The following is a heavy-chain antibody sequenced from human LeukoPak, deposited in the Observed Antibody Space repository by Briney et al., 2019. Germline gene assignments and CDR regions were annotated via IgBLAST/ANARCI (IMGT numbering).Heavy chain of an antibody. Sequence: SETLSLTCTVSSGSVSGYYWSWIRQTPGKGLEWIGYLYYSETTNYNPALRSRVAMSVDTSKHQFSLKLSSVTAADTAVYYCARYGYNHALDYWGQGTLVTVSS. D-gene: IGHD5-24*01. V-gene: IGHV4-59*02. CDR2: LYYSETT. CDR3: ARYGYNHALDY. CDR1: SGSVSGYY. J-gene: IGHJ4*02.